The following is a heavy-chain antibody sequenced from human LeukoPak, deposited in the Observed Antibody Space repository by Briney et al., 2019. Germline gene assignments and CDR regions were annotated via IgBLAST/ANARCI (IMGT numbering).Heavy chain of an antibody. CDR1: GFTVSSNY. D-gene: IGHD3-3*01. CDR3: ARSSGLRFLEWLLPFDY. V-gene: IGHV4-34*01. CDR2: INHSGST. J-gene: IGHJ4*02. Sequence: GSLRLSCAASGFTVSSNYMSWVRQPPGKGLEWIGEINHSGSTNYNPSLKSRVTISVDTSKNQFSLKLSSVTAADTAVYYCARSSGLRFLEWLLPFDYWGQGTLVTVSS.